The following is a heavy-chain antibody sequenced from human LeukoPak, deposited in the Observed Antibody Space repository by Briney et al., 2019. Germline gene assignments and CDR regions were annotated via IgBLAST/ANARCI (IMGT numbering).Heavy chain of an antibody. CDR3: ARLIAVMIAAARGPDAFDM. CDR2: ISHSGST. D-gene: IGHD2-21*01. J-gene: IGHJ3*02. Sequence: PSETLSLTCTVSGGSITSDDYYWSWIRQPPGKGLEWIGYISHSGSTYYNPSLESRFTISLDTSRRQFSLRLTSVIAADTAVYYCARLIAVMIAAARGPDAFDMWGQGTMVTVSS. V-gene: IGHV4-30-4*01. CDR1: GGSITSDDYY.